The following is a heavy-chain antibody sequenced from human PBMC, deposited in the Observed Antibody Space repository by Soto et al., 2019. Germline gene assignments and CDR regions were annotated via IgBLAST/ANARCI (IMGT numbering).Heavy chain of an antibody. V-gene: IGHV1-18*01. CDR1: GYTFTSYD. CDR3: ARVGRVVVTAADY. D-gene: IGHD2-21*02. CDR2: IITYNGNT. Sequence: QVQLVQSGAEVKKPGASLKVSCKASGYTFTSYDITWVRQAPGQGLEWMGWIITYNGNTNCAQKFQGRVTMTTDTSTRTAYMELTSLRSDDTAVYYCARVGRVVVTAADYWGQGTLVTVSS. J-gene: IGHJ4*02.